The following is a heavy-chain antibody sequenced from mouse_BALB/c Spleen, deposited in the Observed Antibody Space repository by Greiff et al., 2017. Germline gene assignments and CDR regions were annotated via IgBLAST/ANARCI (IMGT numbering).Heavy chain of an antibody. CDR3: ARGSPFYGNYGYAMDY. V-gene: IGHV5-17*02. CDR1: GFTFSSFG. D-gene: IGHD2-1*01. CDR2: ISSGSSTI. Sequence: EVKLMESGGGLVQPGGSRKLSCAASGFTFSSFGMHWVRQAPEKGLEWVAYISSGSSTIYYADTVKGRFTISRDNPKNTLFLQMTSLRSEDTAMYYCARGSPFYGNYGYAMDYWGQGTSVTVSS. J-gene: IGHJ4*01.